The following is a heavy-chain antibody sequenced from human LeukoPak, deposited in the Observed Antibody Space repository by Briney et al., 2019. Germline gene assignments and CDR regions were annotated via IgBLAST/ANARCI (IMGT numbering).Heavy chain of an antibody. D-gene: IGHD3-16*01. J-gene: IGHJ6*03. CDR2: INPNSGGT. CDR3: ARSVLGYYYMDV. CDR1: GYTFTGYY. Sequence: ASVKVSCKASGYTFTGYYMHWVRQAPGQGLEWMGWINPNSGGTNYAQKFQGRVTMTRDTSISTAYMELSRLRSDDTAVYYCARSVLGYYYMDVWGKGTTVTVSS. V-gene: IGHV1-2*02.